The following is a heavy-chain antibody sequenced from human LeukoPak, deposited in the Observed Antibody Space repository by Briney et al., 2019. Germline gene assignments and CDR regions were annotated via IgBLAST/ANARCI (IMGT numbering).Heavy chain of an antibody. D-gene: IGHD5-12*01. CDR3: ARDYGPSGGYDLVFDY. J-gene: IGHJ4*02. V-gene: IGHV3-21*01. CDR1: GFTFSSYS. CDR2: ISSSSSYI. Sequence: GGSLRLSCAASGFTFSSYSMNWVRQAPGKGLEWVSSISSSSSYIYYADSVKGRFTISRDNAKNSLYLQMNSLRAEDTAVYYCARDYGPSGGYDLVFDYWGQGTLVTVSS.